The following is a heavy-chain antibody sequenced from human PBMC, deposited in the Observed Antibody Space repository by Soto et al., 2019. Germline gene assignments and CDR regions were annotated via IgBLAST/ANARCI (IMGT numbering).Heavy chain of an antibody. Sequence: SETLSLTCTVSGGSISSGDYYWSWIRQPPGKGLEWIGYIYYSGSTYYNPSLKSRVTISVDTSKNQFSLKLSSVTAADTAVYYCARVGGYYYDSSGHYYGSYYFDYWGQGTLVTVSS. CDR2: IYYSGST. J-gene: IGHJ4*02. V-gene: IGHV4-30-4*01. CDR1: GGSISSGDYY. D-gene: IGHD3-22*01. CDR3: ARVGGYYYDSSGHYYGSYYFDY.